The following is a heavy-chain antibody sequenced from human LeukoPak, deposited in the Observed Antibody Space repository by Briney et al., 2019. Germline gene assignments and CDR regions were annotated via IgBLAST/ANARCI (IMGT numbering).Heavy chain of an antibody. J-gene: IGHJ4*02. V-gene: IGHV4-34*01. CDR1: GGSFSGYY. Sequence: ASETLSLTCAVYGGSFSGYYWSWIRQPPGKGLEWIGEINHSGSTNYNPSLKSRVTISVDTSKNQFSLKLSSVTAEDTAVYYCARSLITFEPDFWGQGTLVTVSS. CDR2: INHSGST. CDR3: ARSLITFEPDF. D-gene: IGHD3-16*01.